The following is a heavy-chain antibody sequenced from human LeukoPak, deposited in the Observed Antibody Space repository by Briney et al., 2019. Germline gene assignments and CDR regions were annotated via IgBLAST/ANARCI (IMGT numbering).Heavy chain of an antibody. D-gene: IGHD6-19*01. J-gene: IGHJ4*02. CDR1: GGSINSFY. V-gene: IGHV4-59*01. CDR3: ARDRDSSGWFDY. CDR2: IYYSGTT. Sequence: PSETLSLTCTVSGGSINSFYWNWIRQPPGKGLEWIGYIYYSGTTNSNPSLESRVTMSVDTSKNQFSLKLSSVTAADTAFYYCARDRDSSGWFDYWGQGTLVTVSS.